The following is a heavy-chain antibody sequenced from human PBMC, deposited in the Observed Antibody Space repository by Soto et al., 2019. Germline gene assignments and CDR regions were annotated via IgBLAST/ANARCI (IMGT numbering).Heavy chain of an antibody. CDR1: GGSISSSSYY. J-gene: IGHJ5*02. Sequence: SETLSLTCTVSGGSISSSSYYWGWIRQPPGKGLEWIGSIYYSGSTYYNPSLKSRVTISVDTSKNQFSLKLSSVTAADTAVYYCARHDRTAVAVRGGVDPWGQGTLVTVSS. CDR3: ARHDRTAVAVRGGVDP. V-gene: IGHV4-39*01. D-gene: IGHD6-19*01. CDR2: IYYSGST.